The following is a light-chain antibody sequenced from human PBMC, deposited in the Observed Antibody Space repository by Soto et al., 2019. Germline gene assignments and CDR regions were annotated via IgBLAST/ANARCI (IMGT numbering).Light chain of an antibody. V-gene: IGLV2-14*01. CDR3: CSYSTSNTHNYV. J-gene: IGLJ1*01. CDR1: SSDIGGYNY. Sequence: QSALTQPASVSGSPGQSITGSCTGTSSDIGGYNYVSWYQQHPGKAPQLIIYEVNLRPSGVSDRFSASKSGDTASLTISGLQAGDEADYYCCSYSTSNTHNYVFGTGTKVTV. CDR2: EVN.